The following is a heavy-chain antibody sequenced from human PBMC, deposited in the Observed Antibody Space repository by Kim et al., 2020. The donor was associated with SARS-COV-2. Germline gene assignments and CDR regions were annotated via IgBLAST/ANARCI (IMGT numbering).Heavy chain of an antibody. Sequence: SRVTISEDTSKNQFSLKLSSVTAADTAVYYCAGLKGAGWLRLSHNWFDPWGQGTLVTVSS. CDR3: AGLKGAGWLRLSHNWFDP. V-gene: IGHV4-39*01. J-gene: IGHJ5*02. D-gene: IGHD5-12*01.